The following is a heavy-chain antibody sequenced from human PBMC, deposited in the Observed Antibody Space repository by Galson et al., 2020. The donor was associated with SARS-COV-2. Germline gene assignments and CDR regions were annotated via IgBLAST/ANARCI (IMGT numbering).Heavy chain of an antibody. CDR3: ATGAPFGFDTASPGGGFRD. V-gene: IGHV3-15*01. CDR1: GFTLSHAW. CDR2: IKSKTDDGTT. D-gene: IGHD3-9*01. Sequence: GGSLRLSCAASGFTLSHAWMTWVRQAPGKGLEWVGHIKSKTDDGTTDYAAPVKGRLTISRDDSKNTLYLQFSSLKTEDTAVYYCATGAPFGFDTASPGGGFRDWGQGTQITVSS. J-gene: IGHJ4*02.